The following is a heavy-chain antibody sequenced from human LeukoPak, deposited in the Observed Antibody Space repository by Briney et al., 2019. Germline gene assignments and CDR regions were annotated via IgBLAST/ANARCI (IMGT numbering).Heavy chain of an antibody. CDR1: GGSFSSGTYF. CDR3: ARVPHAVGFDY. V-gene: IGHV4-30-2*01. J-gene: IGHJ4*02. CDR2: IYYTGST. D-gene: IGHD4-23*01. Sequence: SETLSLTCAVSGGSFSSGTYFWSWIRQPPGKGLEWIGSIYYTGSTDYNPSLKSRVTISEDRSKNQFSLKLTSVTAADTAVYYCARVPHAVGFDYWGQGTLVTVSS.